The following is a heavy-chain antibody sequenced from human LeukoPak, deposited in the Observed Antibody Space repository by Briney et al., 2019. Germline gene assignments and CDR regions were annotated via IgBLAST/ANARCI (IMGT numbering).Heavy chain of an antibody. CDR1: GFTFSSYA. D-gene: IGHD3-10*01. V-gene: IGHV3-23*01. J-gene: IGHJ3*02. CDR3: ASTSRGFYAFDI. Sequence: GGSLILSCAASGFTFSSYAMSWVRQAPGKGLEWVSAISGSGGSTYYADSVKGRFTISRDNSKNTLYLQMNSLRAEDTAVYYCASTSRGFYAFDIWGQGTMVTVSS. CDR2: ISGSGGST.